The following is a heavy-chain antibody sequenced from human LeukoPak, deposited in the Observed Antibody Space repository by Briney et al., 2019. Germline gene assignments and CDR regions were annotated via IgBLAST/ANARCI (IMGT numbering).Heavy chain of an antibody. V-gene: IGHV1-69*13. CDR2: IIPIFGTA. J-gene: IGHJ4*02. D-gene: IGHD3-10*01. Sequence: GASVKVSCKASVGTFSSYAISWVRQAPGQGLEWMGGIIPIFGTANYAQKFQGRVTITADESTSTAYMELSSLRSEDTAVYYCARVRGTMVRGVMLPEYYFDYWGQGTLVTVSS. CDR3: ARVRGTMVRGVMLPEYYFDY. CDR1: VGTFSSYA.